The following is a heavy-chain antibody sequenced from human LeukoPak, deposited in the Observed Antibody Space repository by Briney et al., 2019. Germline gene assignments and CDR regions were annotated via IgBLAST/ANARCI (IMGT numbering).Heavy chain of an antibody. CDR1: GFTFSSHA. CDR2: IYESGQTT. V-gene: IGHV3-23*01. Sequence: PGGSLRLSCVGSGFTFSSHAMSWVRQAPEKGLEWVSGIYESGQTTHYADSVKGRFSISRDNSKNTLYLEMSSLRVEDTAIYYCAKWPEGAMDYFDYWGQGTLVTVSS. D-gene: IGHD3-16*01. J-gene: IGHJ4*02. CDR3: AKWPEGAMDYFDY.